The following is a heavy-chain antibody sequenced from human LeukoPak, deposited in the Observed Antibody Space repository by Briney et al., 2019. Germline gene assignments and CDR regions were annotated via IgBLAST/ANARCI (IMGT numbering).Heavy chain of an antibody. Sequence: GGSLRLSCEASGFTFTDHWMNWVRQAPGKGLEWVARIVSETVGGGTDYAASVKGRFTISRDDSKSTLFLQMSSLKIEDTAVYYCATSITTPGAFDIWGQGVLVTVSS. J-gene: IGHJ4*02. CDR2: IVSETVGGGT. D-gene: IGHD1-1*01. V-gene: IGHV3-15*04. CDR1: GFTFTDHW. CDR3: ATSITTPGAFDI.